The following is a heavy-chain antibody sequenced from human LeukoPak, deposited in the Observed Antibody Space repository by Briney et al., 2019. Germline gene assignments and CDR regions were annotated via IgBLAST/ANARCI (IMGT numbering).Heavy chain of an antibody. CDR1: GFTFSSYA. J-gene: IGHJ4*02. CDR2: ISSNVGST. CDR3: ARVGDIYCSSTSCPPYFDY. Sequence: GGSLRLSCAASGFTFSSYAMHWVRQAPGKGLEYVSAISSNVGSTYYAHSVKGRFTISRDNSKNTLYLQMGSLRAEDMAVYYCARVGDIYCSSTSCPPYFDYWGQGTLVTVSS. D-gene: IGHD2-2*01. V-gene: IGHV3-64*01.